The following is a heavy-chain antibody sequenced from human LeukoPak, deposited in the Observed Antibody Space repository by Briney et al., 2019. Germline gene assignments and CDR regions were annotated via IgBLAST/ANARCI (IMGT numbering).Heavy chain of an antibody. Sequence: SETLSLTCTVSGGSGSISTHYWTWIRQPPGKGLEWIGYIYYSGSTNYNPSLKSRVTISIDTSKNQFSLKLSSVTAADTAVYYCASKGRGITISDYWGQGTLVTVSS. CDR1: GGSGSISTHY. D-gene: IGHD3-9*01. V-gene: IGHV4-59*08. CDR2: IYYSGST. J-gene: IGHJ4*02. CDR3: ASKGRGITISDY.